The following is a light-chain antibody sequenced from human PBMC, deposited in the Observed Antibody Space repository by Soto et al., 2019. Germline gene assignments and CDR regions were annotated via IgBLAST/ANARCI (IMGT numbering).Light chain of an antibody. CDR1: QSVSSY. J-gene: IGKJ4*01. CDR3: QQRSKWPLT. Sequence: EIVVTQSPATLSLSPGERATLSCRASQSVSSYFAWYQQKPGQAPRLLIYDASNRATGIPARFSGSGSGTDFTLTISTLEPEDFGVYYCQQRSKWPLTFGGGTKVEIK. CDR2: DAS. V-gene: IGKV3-11*01.